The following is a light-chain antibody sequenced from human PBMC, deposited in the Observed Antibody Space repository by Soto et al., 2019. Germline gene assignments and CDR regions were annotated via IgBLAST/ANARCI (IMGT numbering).Light chain of an antibody. V-gene: IGKV3-11*01. Sequence: VLTQSPATLSLSPGERATLSCRASQSVSTYLAWYQKKPGQPPRLLMYFASNRATGIPPRFSGSGSGTDFTLTIDSLEPEDFAVYYCQQRSAWPWTFGQGTKVDIK. CDR1: QSVSTY. CDR3: QQRSAWPWT. CDR2: FAS. J-gene: IGKJ1*01.